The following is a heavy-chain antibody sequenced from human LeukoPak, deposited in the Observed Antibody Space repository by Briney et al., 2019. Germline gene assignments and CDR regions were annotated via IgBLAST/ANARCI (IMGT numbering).Heavy chain of an antibody. J-gene: IGHJ4*02. CDR2: ISGDGGAT. D-gene: IGHD5-18*01. Sequence: PGGSLRLSCAASGFTFDDYVMHWVRQAPGKGLEWVSFISGDGGATYYADSAKGRFTISRDNGRKSLYLQVDSLRTEDTALYYCAKGGYTYGGRLFDYWGQGTLVTVSS. V-gene: IGHV3-43*02. CDR3: AKGGYTYGGRLFDY. CDR1: GFTFDDYV.